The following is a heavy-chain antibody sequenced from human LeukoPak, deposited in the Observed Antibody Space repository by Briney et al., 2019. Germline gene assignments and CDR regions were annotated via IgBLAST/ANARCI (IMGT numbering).Heavy chain of an antibody. CDR3: ARTNPQLWYGGYYYYMDV. CDR1: DGSITNND. CDR2: VHYSGTT. J-gene: IGHJ6*03. D-gene: IGHD3-10*01. V-gene: IGHV4-59*03. Sequence: PSETLSLTCTVSDGSITNNDWSWVRQTPGKGLEFIGYVHYSGTTNYDPSLKSRVTMSVDTSKNQFSLKLRSVTAADTAVYFCARTNPQLWYGGYYYYMDVWGRGTTVTVSS.